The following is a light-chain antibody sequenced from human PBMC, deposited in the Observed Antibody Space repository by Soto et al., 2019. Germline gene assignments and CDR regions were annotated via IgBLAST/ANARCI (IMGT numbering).Light chain of an antibody. CDR2: GTS. Sequence: EIVLTQSPGTLSLSPGERATLSCRASQSVSNNYLAWYQQKPRHAPRLLIYGTSNRATGIPDSLSGSASGTDFPLTISRLAPEDSAVYYCQQYGSPGTFGHGTKVDIK. CDR3: QQYGSPGT. V-gene: IGKV3-20*01. J-gene: IGKJ1*01. CDR1: QSVSNNY.